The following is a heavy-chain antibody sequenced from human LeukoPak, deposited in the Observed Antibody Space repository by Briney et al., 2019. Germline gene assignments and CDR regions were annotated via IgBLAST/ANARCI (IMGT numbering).Heavy chain of an antibody. J-gene: IGHJ4*02. D-gene: IGHD4-23*01. V-gene: IGHV4-34*01. CDR1: GGSFSGCY. CDR3: ARHRTGLYGGNPLDY. CDR2: ISHSGST. Sequence: PSGTLSLTCAVYGGSFSGCYWSGIRQPPGKGLEWSGEISHSGSTNYKPSLKSRVTISVDTSKNQFSPKLSSVTAADTAVYYCARHRTGLYGGNPLDYWGQGTLVTVSS.